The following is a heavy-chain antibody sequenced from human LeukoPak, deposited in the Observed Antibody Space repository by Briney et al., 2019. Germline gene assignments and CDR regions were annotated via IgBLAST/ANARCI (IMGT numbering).Heavy chain of an antibody. Sequence: GGSLRLSCAASAFTFSSYAMHWVRQAPGEGLAWVAVISYDGSNKYYADSVKGRFTISRDNSKNTLYLQMNSLRAEDTAVYYCARRGDGGRSFDYWGQGTLVTVSS. D-gene: IGHD4-23*01. CDR3: ARRGDGGRSFDY. CDR2: ISYDGSNK. V-gene: IGHV3-30*14. CDR1: AFTFSSYA. J-gene: IGHJ4*02.